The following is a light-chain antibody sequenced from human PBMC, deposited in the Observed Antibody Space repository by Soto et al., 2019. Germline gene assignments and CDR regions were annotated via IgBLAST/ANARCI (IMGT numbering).Light chain of an antibody. J-gene: IGKJ1*01. CDR3: QQYTGYSQWT. V-gene: IGKV1-5*01. CDR2: DAS. CDR1: QTISKW. Sequence: DIQMTQSPSSLSASVGDTISITCRASQTISKWLAWYQQKPGQAPKLLIYDASTLESVVPSRFSGSGSGTDFSLTISSLQPVDFATYYCQQYTGYSQWTFGQGTKV.